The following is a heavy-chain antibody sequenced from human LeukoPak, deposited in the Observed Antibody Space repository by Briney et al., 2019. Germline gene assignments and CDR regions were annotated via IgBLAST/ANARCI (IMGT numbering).Heavy chain of an antibody. CDR3: AKEVTYCSSSSCNDAFDV. CDR1: GFRFSTSG. CDR2: IRFDGSDE. J-gene: IGHJ3*01. D-gene: IGHD2-2*01. V-gene: IGHV3-30*02. Sequence: GGSLRLSCAASGFRFSTSGMHWVRQAPGKGLEGVSFIRFDGSDEDHGDSVKGRFTISRDNSKNTMYLQMNSLRAEATAVYYCAKEVTYCSSSSCNDAFDVWGRGTMVIVSS.